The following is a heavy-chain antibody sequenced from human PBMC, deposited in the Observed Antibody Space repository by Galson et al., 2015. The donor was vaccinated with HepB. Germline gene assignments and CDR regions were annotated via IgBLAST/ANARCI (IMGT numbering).Heavy chain of an antibody. CDR1: GFTFSNFG. D-gene: IGHD2-15*01. V-gene: IGHV1-18*01. CDR3: GGDSATLFMPTLGDVFDI. Sequence: SVKVSCKASGFTFSNFGISWVRQAPGQGLEWMGWISAYNGNTNYAQKFQGRVTVTTDTSTSTAYMNLRSLRSDDTAVYYCGGDSATLFMPTLGDVFDIWGQGTRVTVSS. CDR2: ISAYNGNT. J-gene: IGHJ3*02.